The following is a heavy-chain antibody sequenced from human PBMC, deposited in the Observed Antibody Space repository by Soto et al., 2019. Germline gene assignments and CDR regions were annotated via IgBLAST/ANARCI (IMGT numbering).Heavy chain of an antibody. CDR2: INRDESST. V-gene: IGHV3-74*01. CDR1: GFTFSSYW. CDR3: ARVKRIAAFHDY. Sequence: EVQLVESGGGLVQPGGSLRLSCAASGFTFSSYWMHWVRQAPGKGLVWVSRINRDESSTTYADFVKGRFTISRDNAKNPLYLQMSSLRAEDTAIYHWARVKRIAAFHDYWGQGALVTVSS. D-gene: IGHD6-6*01. J-gene: IGHJ4*02.